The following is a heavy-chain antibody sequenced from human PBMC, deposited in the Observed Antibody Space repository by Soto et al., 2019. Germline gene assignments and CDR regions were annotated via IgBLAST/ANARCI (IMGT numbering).Heavy chain of an antibody. CDR3: ATYRKFFQI. Sequence: ASETLSLTCAVSGGYISGGDYSWSWIRQPPGKGLEWIGFIYNSGSTYYNSSLKSRVTISVDRSKNHFFLNLTSVTAADTAVYYCATYRKFFQIWGQGTKVTVSS. J-gene: IGHJ3*02. CDR2: IYNSGST. CDR1: GGYISGGDYS. V-gene: IGHV4-30-2*01.